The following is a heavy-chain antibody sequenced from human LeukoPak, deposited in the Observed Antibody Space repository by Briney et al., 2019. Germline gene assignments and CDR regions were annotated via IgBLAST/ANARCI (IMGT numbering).Heavy chain of an antibody. CDR2: ISGSGGST. J-gene: IGHJ4*02. D-gene: IGHD5-12*01. Sequence: GGSLRLSCAASGFTFSSYAMSWVRLAPGKGLEWVSAISGSGGSTYYADSVKGRFTISRDNSKNTLYLQMNSLRAEDTAVYYCAKDSLSTPGYSASNYWGQGTLVTVSS. CDR3: AKDSLSTPGYSASNY. V-gene: IGHV3-23*01. CDR1: GFTFSSYA.